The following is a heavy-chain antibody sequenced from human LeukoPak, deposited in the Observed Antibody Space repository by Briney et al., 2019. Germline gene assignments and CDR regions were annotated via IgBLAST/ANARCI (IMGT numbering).Heavy chain of an antibody. D-gene: IGHD4-17*01. CDR1: GFTFSSYG. CDR2: IWYDGSNK. CDR3: ARGDNYGDYFDY. V-gene: IGHV3-33*01. J-gene: IGHJ4*02. Sequence: GRSLRLSCAASGFTFSSYGMHWVRQAPGKGLEWVAVIWYDGSNKYYADSVKGRFTISRDNSKNTLYLQMNSLRAEDTAVYYCARGDNYGDYFDYWGQGTLVTVSS.